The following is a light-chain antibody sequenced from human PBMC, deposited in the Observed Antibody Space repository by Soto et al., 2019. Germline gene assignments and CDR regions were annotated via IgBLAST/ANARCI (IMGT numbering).Light chain of an antibody. J-gene: IGKJ2*01. Sequence: DIVMTQSPDSLAVSLGERATINCKSSQSVLYSSNNKNYLAWYQQKPGQPPKLLIYWASTRESGVPDRFSGSGSGKDFTLNISSLPAEDVAVYYCQQYYSTPFTFGRGTKVEIK. CDR1: QSVLYSSNNKNY. CDR3: QQYYSTPFT. CDR2: WAS. V-gene: IGKV4-1*01.